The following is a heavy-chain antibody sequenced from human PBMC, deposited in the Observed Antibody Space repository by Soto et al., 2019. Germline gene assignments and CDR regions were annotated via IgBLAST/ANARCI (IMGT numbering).Heavy chain of an antibody. J-gene: IGHJ4*02. CDR3: ARAARIVLKYYFDY. V-gene: IGHV4-34*01. D-gene: IGHD3-3*01. CDR2: INHSGST. CDR1: GGSFSGYY. Sequence: SETLSLTCAVYGGSFSGYYWSWIRQPPGKGLEWIGEINHSGSTNYNPSPKSRVTISVDTSKNQFSLKLSSVTAADTAVYYCARAARIVLKYYFDYWGQGTLVTVSS.